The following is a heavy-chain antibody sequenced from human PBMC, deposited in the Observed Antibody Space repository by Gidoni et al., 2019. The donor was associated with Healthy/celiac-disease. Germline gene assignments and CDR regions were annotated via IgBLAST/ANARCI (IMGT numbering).Heavy chain of an antibody. J-gene: IGHJ6*02. V-gene: IGHV1-69*01. CDR1: GGTFSSYA. Sequence: QVQLVQSGAEVQKPGSSVQVSCKASGGTFSSYAISWVRQSPGQGLEWMGGIIPIFGTANYAQKFQGRVTITADESTSTAYMELSSLRSEDTAVYYCARVAVTTNYYYYYGMDVWGQGTTVTVSS. CDR2: IIPIFGTA. CDR3: ARVAVTTNYYYYYGMDV. D-gene: IGHD4-17*01.